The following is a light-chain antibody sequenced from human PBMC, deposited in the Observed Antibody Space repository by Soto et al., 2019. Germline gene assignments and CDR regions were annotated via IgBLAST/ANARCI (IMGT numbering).Light chain of an antibody. CDR3: QQRSNWPPVT. V-gene: IGKV3-11*01. J-gene: IGKJ4*01. CDR2: DAS. CDR1: QSVSSY. Sequence: EIVLTQSPATLSLSPGERATLSCRASQSVSSYLAWYQQKPGQAPRLLIYDASNRATGIPARFSGSGSGTDFTLTISSLEPEDFASYYGQQRSNWPPVTFGGGTKVEIK.